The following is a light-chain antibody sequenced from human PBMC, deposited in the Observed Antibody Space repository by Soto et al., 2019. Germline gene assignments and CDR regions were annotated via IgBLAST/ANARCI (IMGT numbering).Light chain of an antibody. Sequence: QSVLAQPPSASGTPGQRVTISCSGSSSNIGSNTVNWYQQLPGTAPKLLIYSNNQRPSGVPHRFSGSKSGTSASLAISGLQSEDVADYYCAAWDDSLMGVFGTGTKVTVL. CDR3: AAWDDSLMGV. V-gene: IGLV1-44*01. J-gene: IGLJ1*01. CDR2: SNN. CDR1: SSNIGSNT.